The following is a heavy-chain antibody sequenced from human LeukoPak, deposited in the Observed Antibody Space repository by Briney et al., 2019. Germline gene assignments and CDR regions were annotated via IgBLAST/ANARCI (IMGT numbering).Heavy chain of an antibody. CDR2: IYYSGST. V-gene: IGHV4-59*11. CDR1: GGSISSHY. J-gene: IGHJ3*02. Sequence: SETLSLTCTVSGGSISSHYWNWIRQPPGKGLEWIGYIYYSGSTNYNPSLKSRVTISVDTSKNQFSLKLSSVTAADTAAYYCARETTVVTPGRSDVFDIWGQGTMVTVSS. CDR3: ARETTVVTPGRSDVFDI. D-gene: IGHD4-23*01.